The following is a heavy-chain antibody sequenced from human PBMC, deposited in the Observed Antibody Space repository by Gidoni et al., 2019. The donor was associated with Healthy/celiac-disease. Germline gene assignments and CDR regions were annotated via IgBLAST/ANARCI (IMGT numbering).Heavy chain of an antibody. CDR2: NSIRRSAI. Sequence: ELQLVASGGGLAQPGGSLTLSCAASGFTFSRHSLHWVRQATGKGLEWVSYNSIRRSAIDYADSVKGRVTISRDKAKNSLYLQMNSLRAEDTAVYYCARENYDCWSGSIRPNWLDPWGQGTLVTVSS. CDR1: GFTFSRHS. CDR3: ARENYDCWSGSIRPNWLDP. D-gene: IGHD3-3*01. J-gene: IGHJ5*02. V-gene: IGHV3-48*01.